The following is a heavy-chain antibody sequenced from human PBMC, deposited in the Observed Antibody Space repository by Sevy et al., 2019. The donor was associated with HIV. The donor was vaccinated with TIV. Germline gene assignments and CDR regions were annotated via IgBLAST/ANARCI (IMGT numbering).Heavy chain of an antibody. V-gene: IGHV1-46*01. CDR2: INPSGGST. Sequence: ASVKVSCKASGYTFTSYYMHWVRQAPGQGLEWMGIINPSGGSTSYAQKFQGRVTMTRDTSTSTVYMELSSLRSEDTAVYYCARVRVDYGDYGTRFFDYWSQGTLVTVSS. J-gene: IGHJ4*02. CDR3: ARVRVDYGDYGTRFFDY. CDR1: GYTFTSYY. D-gene: IGHD4-17*01.